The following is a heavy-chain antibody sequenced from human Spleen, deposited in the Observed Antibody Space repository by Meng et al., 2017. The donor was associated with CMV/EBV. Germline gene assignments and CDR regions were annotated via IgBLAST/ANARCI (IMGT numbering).Heavy chain of an antibody. D-gene: IGHD2-2*01. CDR3: ARGGRGIVLVPASHFDF. Sequence: YTFTSYGISWVRQAPGQGLEWMGWISAYNGNTYYAQKLQGRVTMTADTLTSTAYMDLRSLTSDDTAVYYCARGGRGIVLVPASHFDFWGPGTLVTVSS. CDR1: YTFTSYG. CDR2: ISAYNGNT. J-gene: IGHJ4*02. V-gene: IGHV1-18*01.